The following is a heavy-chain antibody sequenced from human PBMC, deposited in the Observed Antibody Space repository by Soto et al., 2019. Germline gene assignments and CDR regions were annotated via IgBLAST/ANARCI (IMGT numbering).Heavy chain of an antibody. Sequence: GGSLRLSCAASGFTFSSYAMHWVRQAPGKGLEWVAVISYDGSNKYYADSVKGRFTISRDNSKNTLYLQMNSLRAEDTAVYYCARDKYSSGWSTSWDYWGQGTLVTVSS. J-gene: IGHJ4*02. D-gene: IGHD6-19*01. V-gene: IGHV3-30-3*01. CDR2: ISYDGSNK. CDR1: GFTFSSYA. CDR3: ARDKYSSGWSTSWDY.